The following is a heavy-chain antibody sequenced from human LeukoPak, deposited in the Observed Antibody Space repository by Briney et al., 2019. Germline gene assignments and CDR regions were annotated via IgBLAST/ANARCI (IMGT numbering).Heavy chain of an antibody. CDR3: TRDQTPYY. Sequence: GGSLRLSCAASGFTFSDSYMTWVRQAPGKGLEWVGFIASETYGGTAEYAASVKGRFTISRDDSKSIAYLQMNSLKTEDTAVYYCTRDQTPYYWGQGTLVTVSS. J-gene: IGHJ4*02. CDR2: IASETYGGTA. V-gene: IGHV3-49*04. CDR1: GFTFSDSY.